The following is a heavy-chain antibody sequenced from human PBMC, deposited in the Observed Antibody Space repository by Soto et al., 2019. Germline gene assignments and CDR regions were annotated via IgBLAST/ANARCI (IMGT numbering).Heavy chain of an antibody. J-gene: IGHJ6*02. CDR2: IWYDGSNK. D-gene: IGHD6-19*01. Sequence: QVQLVESGGGVVQPGRSLRLSCAASGFTFSSYGMHWVRQAPGKGLEWVAVIWYDGSNKYYADSVKGRFTISRDNSKNTLYLHMNSLRAEDTAVYYCARVLSGSLYSSGWYGYYYGMDVWGQGTTVTVSS. CDR3: ARVLSGSLYSSGWYGYYYGMDV. CDR1: GFTFSSYG. V-gene: IGHV3-33*01.